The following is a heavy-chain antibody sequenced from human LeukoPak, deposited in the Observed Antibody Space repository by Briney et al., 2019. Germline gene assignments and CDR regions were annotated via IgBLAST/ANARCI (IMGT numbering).Heavy chain of an antibody. J-gene: IGHJ4*02. D-gene: IGHD3-10*01. CDR3: AKDLMDLITMVRGAQDY. CDR2: ISGSGGST. V-gene: IGHV3-23*01. Sequence: TGGSLRLSXAASGFTFSSYAMSWVRQAPGKGLEWVSAISGSGGSTYYADSVKGRFTISRDNSKNTLYLQMNSLRAEDTAVYYCAKDLMDLITMVRGAQDYWGQGTLVTVSS. CDR1: GFTFSSYA.